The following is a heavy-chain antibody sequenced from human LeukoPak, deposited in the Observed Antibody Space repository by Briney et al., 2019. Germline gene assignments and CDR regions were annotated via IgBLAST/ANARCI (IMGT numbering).Heavy chain of an antibody. CDR2: INSDSGGT. V-gene: IGHV1-2*02. CDR1: GYTFTGQY. Sequence: ASVKVSCKTSGYTFTGQYLHWVRQAPGQGLEWMGWINSDSGGTNYAQKFQGRVTMTRDTSTSTAYMELSSLRSDDTAFYYCARDTITVTTPYFDYWGQGTLVTVPS. D-gene: IGHD4-17*01. CDR3: ARDTITVTTPYFDY. J-gene: IGHJ4*02.